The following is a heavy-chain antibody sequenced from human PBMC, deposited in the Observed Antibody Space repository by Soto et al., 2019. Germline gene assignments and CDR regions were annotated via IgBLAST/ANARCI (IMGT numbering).Heavy chain of an antibody. Sequence: GGSLRLSCAASGFTFDDYGMSWVRQAPGKGLEWVAGIRWDGGSKDYADSVKGRFTISRDNSKNTLYLQMNSLRAEDTAVYYCARDRGDSHYYGMDVWGQGTTVTVSS. J-gene: IGHJ6*02. CDR2: IRWDGGSK. CDR1: GFTFDDYG. CDR3: ARDRGDSHYYGMDV. V-gene: IGHV3-20*04. D-gene: IGHD2-21*01.